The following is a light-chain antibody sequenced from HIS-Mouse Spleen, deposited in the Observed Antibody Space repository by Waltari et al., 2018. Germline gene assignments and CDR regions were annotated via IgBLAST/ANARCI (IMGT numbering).Light chain of an antibody. CDR3: QQYYSTPYT. Sequence: DIEITQSPDSLAVSLGERATINCQSSQSVLYNSNNKNYLAWYQQKPGQPPKLLIYWASTRESGVPDRFSGSGSGTDFTLTISSLQAEDVAVYYCQQYYSTPYTFGQGTKLEIK. CDR2: WAS. CDR1: QSVLYNSNNKNY. J-gene: IGKJ2*01. V-gene: IGKV4-1*01.